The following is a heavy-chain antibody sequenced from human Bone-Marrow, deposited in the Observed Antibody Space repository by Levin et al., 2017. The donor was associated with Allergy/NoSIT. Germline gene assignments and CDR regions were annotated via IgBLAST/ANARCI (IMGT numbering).Heavy chain of an antibody. CDR2: IYPGDSDT. CDR1: GYSFTSYW. D-gene: IGHD2-2*01. V-gene: IGHV5-51*01. J-gene: IGHJ4*02. CDR3: ARHACSSTSCFQVDY. Sequence: GASVKVSCKGSGYSFTSYWIGWVRQMPGKGLEWMGIIYPGDSDTRYSPSFQGQVTISADKSISTAYLQWSSLKASDTAMYYCARHACSSTSCFQVDYWGQGTLVTVSS.